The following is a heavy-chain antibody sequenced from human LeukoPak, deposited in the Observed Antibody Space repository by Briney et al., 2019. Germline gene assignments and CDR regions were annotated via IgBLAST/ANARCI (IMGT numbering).Heavy chain of an antibody. CDR1: GGTFSSYA. CDR3: ARGDVVVVAAGGMYFQH. Sequence: SVKVSCRASGGTFSSYAISWVRQAPGQGLEWMGRIIPILGIANYAQKFQGRVTITADKSTSTAYMELSSLRSEDTAVYYCARGDVVVVAAGGMYFQHWGQGTLVTVSS. V-gene: IGHV1-69*04. J-gene: IGHJ1*01. CDR2: IIPILGIA. D-gene: IGHD2-15*01.